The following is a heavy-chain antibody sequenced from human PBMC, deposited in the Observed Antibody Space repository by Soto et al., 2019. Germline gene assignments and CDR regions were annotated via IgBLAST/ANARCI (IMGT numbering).Heavy chain of an antibody. V-gene: IGHV1-18*01. CDR3: ARDLGYSSNWDDAFDI. CDR2: ISTYNDNT. Sequence: QVQLGQSGAEVKKPGASVKVSCKASGYTFTEYGISWLRQAPGQGLEWMGWISTYNDNTNYAQKLQGRVAMTTDTSTSTAYMELRSLRSDDTAVYYCARDLGYSSNWDDAFDIWGQGTMVTVSS. CDR1: GYTFTEYG. D-gene: IGHD6-13*01. J-gene: IGHJ3*02.